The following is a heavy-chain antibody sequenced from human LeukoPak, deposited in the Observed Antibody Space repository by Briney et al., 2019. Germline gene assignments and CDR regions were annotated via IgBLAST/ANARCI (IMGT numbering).Heavy chain of an antibody. J-gene: IGHJ5*02. Sequence: ASVKVSCKASGGTFSSYAISWVRQAPGQGLEWMGGIIPIFGTANYAQKFQGRVTITADKSTSTAYMELSSLRSEDTAVYYCARIRMVRGVPPSGFDPWGQGTLVTVSS. D-gene: IGHD3-10*01. CDR1: GGTFSSYA. CDR2: IIPIFGTA. V-gene: IGHV1-69*06. CDR3: ARIRMVRGVPPSGFDP.